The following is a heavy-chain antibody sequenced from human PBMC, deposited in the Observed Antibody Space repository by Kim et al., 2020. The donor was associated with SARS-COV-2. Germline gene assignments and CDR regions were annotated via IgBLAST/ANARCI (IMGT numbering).Heavy chain of an antibody. V-gene: IGHV3-66*01. CDR3: AKELVVARGTNAFDI. D-gene: IGHD2-21*01. CDR2: LYSSGIT. J-gene: IGHJ3*02. CDR1: GLTVSRSY. Sequence: GGSLRLSCAASGLTVSRSYMIWVHQAPGKGLEWVSILYSSGITYYSDSVKGRFTISRDNSKNTLYLQMNSLRAEDTAMYYCAKELVVARGTNAFDIWGQGTMVTVSA.